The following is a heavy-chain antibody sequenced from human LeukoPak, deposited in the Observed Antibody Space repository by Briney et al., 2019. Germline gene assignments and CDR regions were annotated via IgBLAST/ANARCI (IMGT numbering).Heavy chain of an antibody. CDR2: IYTSGST. Sequence: SETLSLTCTVSGGSISSGSYYWSWIRQPAGKGLEWIGRIYTSGSTNYNPSLKSRVTISVDTSKNQFSLKLSSVTAADTAVYYCARGLLWFGELLALDYWGQGTLVTVSS. CDR3: ARGLLWFGELLALDY. D-gene: IGHD3-10*01. V-gene: IGHV4-61*02. CDR1: GGSISSGSYY. J-gene: IGHJ4*02.